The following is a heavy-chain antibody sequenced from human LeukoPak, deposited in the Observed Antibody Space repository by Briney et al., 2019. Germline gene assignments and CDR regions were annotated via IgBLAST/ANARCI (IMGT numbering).Heavy chain of an antibody. V-gene: IGHV1-2*02. CDR1: GYTFTGYY. Sequence: ASVKVSCKASGYTFTGYYMHWVRQAPGQGLEWMGWINPNSGGTNYAQKFQGRVTMTRDTSISTAYMELSRLRSDDTAVYYCARVSSGWSADAFDIWGQGTMVTVSS. CDR3: ARVSSGWSADAFDI. J-gene: IGHJ3*02. CDR2: INPNSGGT. D-gene: IGHD6-19*01.